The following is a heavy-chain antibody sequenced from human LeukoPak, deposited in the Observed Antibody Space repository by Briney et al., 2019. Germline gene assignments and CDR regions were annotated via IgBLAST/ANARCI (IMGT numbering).Heavy chain of an antibody. CDR1: GFTFDDYA. V-gene: IGHV3-9*01. CDR2: ISWNSGSI. J-gene: IGHJ4*02. Sequence: GRSLRLSCAASGFTFDDYAMHWVRQAPGKGLEWVSGISWNSGSIGYADSVKGRFTISRDNAKNSPYLQMNSLRAEDTALYYCVAEVDYWGQGTLVTVSS. CDR3: VAEVDY. D-gene: IGHD2-15*01.